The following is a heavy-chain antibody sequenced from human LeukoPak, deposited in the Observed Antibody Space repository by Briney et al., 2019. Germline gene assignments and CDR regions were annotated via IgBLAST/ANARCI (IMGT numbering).Heavy chain of an antibody. CDR3: ARDCSGGSCNWYYFDS. J-gene: IGHJ4*02. CDR1: GYTFTGYY. CDR2: INPNTGGT. V-gene: IGHV1-2*02. Sequence: ASVKVSCKASGYTFTGYYIHWVRQAPGQGLEWMGWINPNTGGTKYAQKFQSRVTMTRDTSLSTAYMELSRLRSDDTAVCFCARDCSGGSCNWYYFDSWGQGTLVTVSS. D-gene: IGHD2-15*01.